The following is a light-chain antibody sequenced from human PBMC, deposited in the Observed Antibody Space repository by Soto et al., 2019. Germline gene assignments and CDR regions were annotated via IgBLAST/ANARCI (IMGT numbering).Light chain of an antibody. CDR2: DVS. CDR1: SSDVGSHNF. V-gene: IGLV2-11*01. J-gene: IGLJ1*01. Sequence: QSVLTQPASVSGSPGQSITISCTGTSSDVGSHNFVSWYQQRPGKAPKLMIYDVSKRPSGVPDRFSGSKSGNTASLTISGLQAEDEADYYCCSYAGSYTFYVFGTGTKLTVL. CDR3: CSYAGSYTFYV.